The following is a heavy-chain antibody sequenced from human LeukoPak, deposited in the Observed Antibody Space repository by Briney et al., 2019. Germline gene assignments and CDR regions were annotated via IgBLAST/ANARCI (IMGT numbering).Heavy chain of an antibody. CDR2: ISGSGGST. CDR1: GFTVSSNY. V-gene: IGHV3-23*01. CDR3: AKDFGGYDSDYFDY. J-gene: IGHJ4*02. D-gene: IGHD5-12*01. Sequence: GGSLRLSCAASGFTVSSNYMSWVRQAPGKGLEWVSAISGSGGSTYYADSVKGRFTISRDNSKNTLYLQMNSLRAEDTAVYYCAKDFGGYDSDYFDYWGQGTLVTVSS.